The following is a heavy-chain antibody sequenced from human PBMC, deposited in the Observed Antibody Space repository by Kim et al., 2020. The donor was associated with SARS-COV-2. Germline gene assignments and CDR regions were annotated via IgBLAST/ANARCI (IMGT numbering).Heavy chain of an antibody. CDR3: AKIPSPLNYYGSGSYYTTWFDP. CDR2: ISGGSGGST. CDR1: GITFSSYA. D-gene: IGHD3-10*01. V-gene: IGHV3-23*01. J-gene: IGHJ5*02. Sequence: GGSLRLSCAASGITFSSYAMSWVRQAPGKGLEWVSAISGGSGGSTYYADSVKGRFTISRDNSKNTLYLQMNSLRAEDTAAYYCAKIPSPLNYYGSGSYYTTWFDPWGQGALVTVSS.